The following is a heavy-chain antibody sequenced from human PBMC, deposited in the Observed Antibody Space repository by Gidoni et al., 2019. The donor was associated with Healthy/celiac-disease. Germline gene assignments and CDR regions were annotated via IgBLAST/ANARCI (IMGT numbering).Heavy chain of an antibody. J-gene: IGHJ1*01. Sequence: EVQLVESGGVVVQPGGSLRLSCAASGFTFDDYTMHWVRQAPGKGLEWVSLISWDGGSTYYADSVKGRFTISRDNSKNSLYLQMNSLRTEDTALYYCAKDGSSWNGADFQHWGQGTLVTVSS. V-gene: IGHV3-43*01. CDR3: AKDGSSWNGADFQH. CDR1: GFTFDDYT. CDR2: ISWDGGST. D-gene: IGHD6-13*01.